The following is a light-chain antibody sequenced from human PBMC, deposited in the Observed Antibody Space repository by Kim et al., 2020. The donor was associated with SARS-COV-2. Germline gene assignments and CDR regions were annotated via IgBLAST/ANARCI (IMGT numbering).Light chain of an antibody. J-gene: IGKJ5*01. V-gene: IGKV3-11*01. Sequence: SVSPGKSAPLSCRASQSVSSYLAWYQQKPGQAPRLLIYDASNRATGIPARFSGSGSGTDFTLTISSLEPEDFAVYYCQQRSNRVTFGQGTRLEIK. CDR3: QQRSNRVT. CDR2: DAS. CDR1: QSVSSY.